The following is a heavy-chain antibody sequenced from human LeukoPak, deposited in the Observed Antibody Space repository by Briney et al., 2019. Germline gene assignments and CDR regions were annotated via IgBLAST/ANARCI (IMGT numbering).Heavy chain of an antibody. CDR2: ISYDGSNK. CDR1: GFTFSSYA. J-gene: IGHJ3*02. CDR3: ARERGTQWLVLLDAFDI. Sequence: GRSLRLSCAASGFTFSSYAMHWVRQAPGKGLEWVAVISYDGSNKYYADSVKGRFTISRDNSKNTLYLQMNSLRAEDTAVYYCARERGTQWLVLLDAFDIWGQGTMVTVSS. D-gene: IGHD6-19*01. V-gene: IGHV3-30*04.